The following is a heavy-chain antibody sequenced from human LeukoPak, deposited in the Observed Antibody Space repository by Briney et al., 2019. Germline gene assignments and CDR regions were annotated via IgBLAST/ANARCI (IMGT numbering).Heavy chain of an antibody. D-gene: IGHD3-22*01. CDR2: ISYDGSNK. CDR3: ARSTRDSRGYYSGDY. CDR1: GFTFSSYG. J-gene: IGHJ4*02. V-gene: IGHV3-33*01. Sequence: GGSLRLSCAASGFTFSSYGMHWVRQAPGKGLEWVAVISYDGSNKYYADSLKGRFTISRDNSKNTLYLQMNSLRADDTAVYYCARSTRDSRGYYSGDYWGQGTLVTVSS.